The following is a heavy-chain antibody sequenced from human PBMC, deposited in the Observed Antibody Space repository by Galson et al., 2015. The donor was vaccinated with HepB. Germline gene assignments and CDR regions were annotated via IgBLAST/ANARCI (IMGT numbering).Heavy chain of an antibody. V-gene: IGHV1-69*06. J-gene: IGHJ3*02. CDR3: AVFGGKRGAFDI. CDR1: GGTFSSYA. Sequence: SVKVSCKASGGTFSSYAISWVRQAPGQGLEWMGGIITIFGTANYAQTFQGRVTITADKSTSTAYMEMSSLRSEDTAVYYCAVFGGKRGAFDIWGQGTMVTVSS. CDR2: IITIFGTA. D-gene: IGHD3-3*01.